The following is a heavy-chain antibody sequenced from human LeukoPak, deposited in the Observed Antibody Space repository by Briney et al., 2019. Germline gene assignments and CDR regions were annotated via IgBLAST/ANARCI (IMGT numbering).Heavy chain of an antibody. D-gene: IGHD4-17*01. J-gene: IGHJ5*02. V-gene: IGHV3-43*01. CDR1: GFTFDDYT. CDR2: ITWDGVDT. Sequence: GGSLRLSCAASGFTFDDYTMHWVRQAPGKGLEWVSLITWDGVDTYYADSVKGRFTASRDNSKSSLFLQMNGLRTEDTALYYCAKGFGDYGGWFDPWGQGTLVTVSS. CDR3: AKGFGDYGGWFDP.